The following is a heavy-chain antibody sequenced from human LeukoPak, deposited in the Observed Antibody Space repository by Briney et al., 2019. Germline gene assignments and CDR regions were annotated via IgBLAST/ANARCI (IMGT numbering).Heavy chain of an antibody. Sequence: PSETLSLTCTVSGGSISSSYYWGWIRQPPGKGLEWIGSIYYSGSTYYNPSLKSRVTISVDTSKNQFSLKLSSVTAADTAVYYCASTRLSGEFYFDYWGQGTLVTVSS. CDR3: ASTRLSGEFYFDY. V-gene: IGHV4-39*01. CDR2: IYYSGST. CDR1: GGSISSSYY. J-gene: IGHJ4*02. D-gene: IGHD3-10*02.